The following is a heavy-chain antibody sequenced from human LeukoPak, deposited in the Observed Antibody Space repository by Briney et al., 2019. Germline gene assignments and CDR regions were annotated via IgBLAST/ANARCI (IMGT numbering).Heavy chain of an antibody. Sequence: GGSLRLSCAASGFTFSNYVMHWVRQPPGKGLEFVSSITTDGGSTYYANSVTGRFTISRDNSNNTLYLQMGSLRAEDMAVYFCARVRLAIVDCWGQGTLVTVSS. V-gene: IGHV3-64*01. CDR3: ARVRLAIVDC. CDR1: GFTFSNYV. CDR2: ITTDGGST. D-gene: IGHD3-9*01. J-gene: IGHJ4*02.